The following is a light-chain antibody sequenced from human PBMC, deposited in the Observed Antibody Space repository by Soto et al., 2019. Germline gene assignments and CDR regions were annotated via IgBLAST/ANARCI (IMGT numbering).Light chain of an antibody. V-gene: IGLV2-23*01. CDR2: EGS. CDR1: SSDIGGFGL. J-gene: IGLJ1*01. CDR3: CAYAGGDHLVV. Sequence: QSALAQPAPDSGSPGQSITISCTGSSSDIGGFGLVSWYRHHPGEAPKLIIFEGSKRPSGVSSRFSGSKSGNTASLTISGLQAEDEAGYYCCAYAGGDHLVVFGAGTKVTVL.